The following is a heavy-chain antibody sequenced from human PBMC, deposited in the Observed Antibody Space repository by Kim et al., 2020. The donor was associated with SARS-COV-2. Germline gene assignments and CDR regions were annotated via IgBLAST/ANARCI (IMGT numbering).Heavy chain of an antibody. V-gene: IGHV4-4*02. CDR2: IYHSGST. CDR3: ASKGDYMDY. CDR1: GDSISNNKW. J-gene: IGHJ4*02. Sequence: SETLSLTCAVSGDSISNNKWWSWVRQPPGKGLEWIGEIYHSGSTNSNPSLKSRVTISVDKSKNQFSLKLKSVTAADTAVYYCASKGDYMDYWGQGTLVTVSS.